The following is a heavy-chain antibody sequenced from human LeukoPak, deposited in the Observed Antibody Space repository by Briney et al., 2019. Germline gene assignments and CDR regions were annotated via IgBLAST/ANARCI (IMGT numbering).Heavy chain of an antibody. CDR3: ARVSGYYGTGTYYLDS. CDR1: GGSISSGDFY. Sequence: PSQTLSLTCTVSGGSISSGDFYWSWIRQPPGKGLQWIGYIYSSGGAYYYPSLKSRLTISLDKSKNQFSLKVTSVTAADTAVYYCARVSGYYGTGTYYLDSWGQGTLVTVSS. J-gene: IGHJ4*02. V-gene: IGHV4-30-4*08. CDR2: IYSSGGA. D-gene: IGHD3-10*01.